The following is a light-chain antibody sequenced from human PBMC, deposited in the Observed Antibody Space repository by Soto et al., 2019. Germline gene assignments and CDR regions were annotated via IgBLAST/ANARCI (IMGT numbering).Light chain of an antibody. CDR2: YTS. Sequence: EIVLPQSPDILSVPPGSIATISCTASQSISRSLAWYQQKPGQAPRLLIYYTSTRATGFPARFSGGGSGTEFTLTISSLQSEDSAFYYCQQYNKWPITCGKG. CDR1: QSISRS. V-gene: IGKV3-15*01. J-gene: IGKJ5*01. CDR3: QQYNKWPIT.